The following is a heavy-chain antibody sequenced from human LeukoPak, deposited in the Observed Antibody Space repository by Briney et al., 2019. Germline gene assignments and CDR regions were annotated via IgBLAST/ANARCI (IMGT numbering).Heavy chain of an antibody. CDR3: ARDVGTALVTGDY. CDR1: GGSISSSNW. D-gene: IGHD5-18*01. V-gene: IGHV4-4*02. Sequence: SETLSLTCAVSGGSISSSNWWSWVRQPPGQGLEWIGEIYHSGSANYNPSLKSRVTISVDKSKNQLSLKLISVTAADTAVYYCARDVGTALVTGDYWGQGTLVTVSS. CDR2: IYHSGSA. J-gene: IGHJ4*02.